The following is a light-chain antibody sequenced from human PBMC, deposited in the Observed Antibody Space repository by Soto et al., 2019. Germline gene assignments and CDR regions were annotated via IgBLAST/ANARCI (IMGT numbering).Light chain of an antibody. J-gene: IGKJ5*01. CDR1: QSISRY. CDR3: QQRSNWIT. CDR2: DAS. V-gene: IGKV3-11*01. Sequence: EIVLTQSLGNLALSPGQRPHRSCRASQSISRYLAWYQQKPGQAPRLLIYDASYRATGIPARFTGSGSGTDFTHTISSLEPEDFAIYYCQQRSNWITFGQGTRVDIK.